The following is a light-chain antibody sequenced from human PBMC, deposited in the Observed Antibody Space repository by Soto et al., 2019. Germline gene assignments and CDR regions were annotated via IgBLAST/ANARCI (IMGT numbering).Light chain of an antibody. CDR2: DAS. J-gene: IGKJ5*01. V-gene: IGKV3-11*01. CDR3: QQRSNWPIT. CDR1: QSVSSY. Sequence: EIVLTQSPATLSLSPGERATLSCRASQSVSSYLAWYQQKPGQAPRLLIYDASNRATGIPARLSGSGSGTDFTLTISSLEPEDVAVYDGQQRSNWPITFGQGTRLEIK.